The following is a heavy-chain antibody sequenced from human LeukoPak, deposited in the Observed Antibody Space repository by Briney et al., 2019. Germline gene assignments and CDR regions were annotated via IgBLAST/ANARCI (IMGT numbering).Heavy chain of an antibody. CDR2: ISYDGSNK. D-gene: IGHD5-12*01. V-gene: IGHV3-30-3*01. Sequence: PGGSLRLSCAAPGFTFSSYAMSWVRQAPGKGLEWVAVISYDGSNKYYADSVRGRFTISRDNARNSLYLQMNSLRAEDTAMYYCARDAGNSGYGCDLWGQGTLVTVSS. CDR3: ARDAGNSGYGCDL. J-gene: IGHJ5*02. CDR1: GFTFSSYA.